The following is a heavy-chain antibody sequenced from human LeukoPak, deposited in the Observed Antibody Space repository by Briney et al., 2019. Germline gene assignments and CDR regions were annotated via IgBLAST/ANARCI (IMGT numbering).Heavy chain of an antibody. CDR2: INPKNGGT. CDR1: GYSFSGYY. Sequence: ASVKVSCKASGYSFSGYYIHWMRQAPGQGLEWMGYINPKNGGTNYAQKFQGRVTMTRDTSISTVYMELSKLRSDDTAIFYCATDHLLHGSHWFDPWGQGTLVTVSS. D-gene: IGHD3-22*01. CDR3: ATDHLLHGSHWFDP. V-gene: IGHV1-2*02. J-gene: IGHJ5*02.